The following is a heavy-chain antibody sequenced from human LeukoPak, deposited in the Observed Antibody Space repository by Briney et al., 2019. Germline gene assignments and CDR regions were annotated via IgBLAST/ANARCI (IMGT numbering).Heavy chain of an antibody. V-gene: IGHV3-48*04. D-gene: IGHD3-22*01. J-gene: IGHJ4*02. CDR3: ARTYYDSSGYYC. CDR1: GLTVSSYS. Sequence: GGSLRLSCVASGLTVSSYSMNWVRQAPGKGLEWVSYISSSSTIYYADSVKGRFTISRDNAKNSLYLQMNSLRAEDTAVYYCARTYYDSSGYYCWGQGTLVTVSS. CDR2: ISSSSTI.